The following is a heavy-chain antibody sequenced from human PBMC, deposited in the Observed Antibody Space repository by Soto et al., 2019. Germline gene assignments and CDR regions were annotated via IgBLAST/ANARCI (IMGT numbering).Heavy chain of an antibody. Sequence: QVQLQQWGAGLLKPSETLSLTCAVYGGSFSGYYWSWIRQPPGKGLEWIGEINHSGSTNYNPSLKRRVTISVDTSKNQFSLKLSSVTAADTAVYYCARERRMAYWGQGTLVTVSS. J-gene: IGHJ4*02. V-gene: IGHV4-34*01. D-gene: IGHD2-8*01. CDR3: ARERRMAY. CDR1: GGSFSGYY. CDR2: INHSGST.